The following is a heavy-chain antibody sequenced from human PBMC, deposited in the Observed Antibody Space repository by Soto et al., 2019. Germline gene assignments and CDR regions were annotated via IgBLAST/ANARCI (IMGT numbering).Heavy chain of an antibody. CDR2: IYCSGST. V-gene: IGHV4-59*01. D-gene: IGHD3-16*02. CDR3: ARAGGVIVTYFDY. CDR1: GGSISSYY. J-gene: IGHJ4*02. Sequence: SETLSLTCTVSGGSISSYYWSWIRQPPGKGLEWIGYIYCSGSTNYNPSLKSRVTISVDTSKNQFSLKLSSVTAADTAVYYCARAGGVIVTYFDYWGQGTLVTVSS.